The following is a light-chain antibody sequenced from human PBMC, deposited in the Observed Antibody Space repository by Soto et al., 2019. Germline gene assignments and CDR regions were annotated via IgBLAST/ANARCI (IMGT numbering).Light chain of an antibody. CDR1: QSISSW. CDR2: DAS. J-gene: IGKJ1*01. CDR3: QQYKSSSPWT. V-gene: IGKV1-5*01. Sequence: DIQMTQSPSTLSASVGDRVTITCRASQSISSWLVWYQQKPGKAPKLLIYDASSLESGVPSRFSGSGSGTEFTLTISSLQPDDFATYYCQQYKSSSPWTFGQGTKVEIK.